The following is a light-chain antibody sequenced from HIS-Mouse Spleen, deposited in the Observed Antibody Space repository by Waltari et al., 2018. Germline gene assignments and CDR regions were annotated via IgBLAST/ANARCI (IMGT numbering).Light chain of an antibody. CDR3: RPLNSDPRT. CDR2: AAS. Sequence: DIQLTQSPSLLSASVGDRVTLPCRASQGLSRYLALYQQKPGKAPKILSYAASTLQSGAPSRFSGRGSGIEFTLKISSLQPGDFATYDGRPLNSDPRTFGQGTKVEMK. J-gene: IGKJ1*01. V-gene: IGKV1-9*01. CDR1: QGLSRY.